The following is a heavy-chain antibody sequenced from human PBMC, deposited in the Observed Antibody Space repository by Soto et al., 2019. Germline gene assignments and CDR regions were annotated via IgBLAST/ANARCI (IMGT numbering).Heavy chain of an antibody. J-gene: IGHJ6*02. CDR3: ARSLQLAAYYYYYYGMDV. V-gene: IGHV4-34*01. D-gene: IGHD6-6*01. CDR1: GGSFSGYY. CDR2: INHSGST. Sequence: LSLTCAVYGGSFSGYYWSWIRQPPGKGLEWIGEINHSGSTNYNPSLKSRVTISVDTSKNQFSLKLSSVTAADTAVYYCARSLQLAAYYYYYYGMDVWGQGTTVTVSS.